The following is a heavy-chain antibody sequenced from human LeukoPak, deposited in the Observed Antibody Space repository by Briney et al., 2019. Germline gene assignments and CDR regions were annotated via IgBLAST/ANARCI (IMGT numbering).Heavy chain of an antibody. J-gene: IGHJ4*02. CDR1: GYSISSGYY. CDR2: FHHPGTT. Sequence: SETLSLTCAVSGYSISSGYYWGRIRQPPGQGLEWIGTFHHPGTTYYNPSLSSRVTISVDTSKNQFSLRLNSVTAADTAVYFCARDPGYTANWNYFDYWGQGALVTVSS. V-gene: IGHV4-38-2*02. CDR3: ARDPGYTANWNYFDY. D-gene: IGHD1-20*01.